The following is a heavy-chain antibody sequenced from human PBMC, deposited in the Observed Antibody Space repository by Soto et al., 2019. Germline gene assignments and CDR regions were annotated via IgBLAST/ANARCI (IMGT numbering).Heavy chain of an antibody. D-gene: IGHD4-17*01. J-gene: IGHJ3*02. CDR1: GGSFSGYY. CDR3: ATCRLRRTRRACAFDI. Sequence: SETLSLTCAVYGGSFSGYYWSWIRQPPGKGLEWIGEINHSGSTNYNPSLKSRVTISVDTSKNQFSLKLSSVTAADTAVYYCATCRLRRTRRACAFDIWGQGTMVTVSS. CDR2: INHSGST. V-gene: IGHV4-34*01.